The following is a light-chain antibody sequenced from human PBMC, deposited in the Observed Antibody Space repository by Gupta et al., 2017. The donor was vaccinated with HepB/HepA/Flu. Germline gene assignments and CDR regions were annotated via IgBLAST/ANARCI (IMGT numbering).Light chain of an antibody. CDR1: NIRSRG. CDR3: HVWESSSGGAFGGGV. CDR2: DDN. Sequence: SYVVTQPPSVSVAPGQTATITCGENNIRSRGVNWYQKKPGQAPLLVVFDDNERPSGIPGRFAGSNSGTTATLTISGVEAVDEADYYCHVWESSSGGAFGGGVFGGGTKLTVL. V-gene: IGLV3-21*02. J-gene: IGLJ3*02.